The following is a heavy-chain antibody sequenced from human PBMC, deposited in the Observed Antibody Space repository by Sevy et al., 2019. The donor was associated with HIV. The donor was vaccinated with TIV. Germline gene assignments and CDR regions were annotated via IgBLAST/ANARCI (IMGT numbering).Heavy chain of an antibody. Sequence: SETLSLTCTVSGGSISSGNYYWHWIRQPPGKGLEWIGYISYTGNTYDNPSLKSPVTISVDTSNNQFSLRLTSVTAADTGVYYCARDATEYTGSSVWFDPWGQGTLVTVSS. CDR1: GGSISSGNYY. CDR3: ARDATEYTGSSVWFDP. J-gene: IGHJ5*02. CDR2: ISYTGNT. V-gene: IGHV4-30-4*01. D-gene: IGHD6-6*01.